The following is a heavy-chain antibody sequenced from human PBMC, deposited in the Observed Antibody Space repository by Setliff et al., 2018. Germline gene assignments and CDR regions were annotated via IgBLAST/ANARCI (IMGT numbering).Heavy chain of an antibody. CDR1: GGSFSGYY. V-gene: IGHV4-34*01. CDR2: INHSGST. Sequence: SETLSLTCAVYGGSFSGYYWSWIRQPPGKGLEWIGEINHSGSTNYNPSLKSRVTISVDTSKNQFSLKLSSVTAADTAVYYCARFAGSSWVDYWGQGTQVTVSS. CDR3: ARFAGSSWVDY. D-gene: IGHD6-13*01. J-gene: IGHJ4*02.